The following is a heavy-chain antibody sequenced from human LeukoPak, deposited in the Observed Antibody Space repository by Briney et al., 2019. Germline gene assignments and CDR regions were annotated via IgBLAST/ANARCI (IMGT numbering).Heavy chain of an antibody. V-gene: IGHV3-21*01. Sequence: PGGSLRLSCAASGFTSSSYSMNWVRQAPRKGLEWVSSISSSSSYIYYADSVKGRFTISRDNAKNSLYLQMNSLRAEDTAVYYCARDTTGTSDYWGQGTLVTVSS. J-gene: IGHJ4*02. D-gene: IGHD1-1*01. CDR1: GFTSSSYS. CDR3: ARDTTGTSDY. CDR2: ISSSSSYI.